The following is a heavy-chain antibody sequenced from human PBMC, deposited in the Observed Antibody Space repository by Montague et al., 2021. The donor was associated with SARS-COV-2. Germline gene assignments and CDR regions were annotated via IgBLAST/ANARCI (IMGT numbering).Heavy chain of an antibody. CDR3: ARAAGFYDYWSGYSRAAGFFDR. CDR2: IYYSGST. D-gene: IGHD3-3*01. V-gene: IGHV4-61*01. Sequence: SETLSLTCTVSGGSISSSSYYWSWIWQSPGKGLQWLVYIYYSGSTDYNPSLKSRVTMSVDTSKNQLSLRLKSVTTADTAVYFCARAAGFYDYWSGYSRAAGFFDRWGQGILVTVSS. CDR1: GGSISSSSYY. J-gene: IGHJ5*02.